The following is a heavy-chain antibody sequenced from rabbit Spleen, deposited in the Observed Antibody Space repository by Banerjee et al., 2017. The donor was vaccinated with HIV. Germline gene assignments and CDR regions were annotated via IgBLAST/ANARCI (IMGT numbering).Heavy chain of an antibody. J-gene: IGHJ4*01. CDR1: GFSFNVNYD. D-gene: IGHD1-1*01. CDR2: IYTGGSGGI. CDR3: VRGASSSGYYSL. V-gene: IGHV1S40*01. Sequence: LVESGGGLVQPGASLTLTCTASGFSFNVNYDMCWVRQAPGKGLEWIGCIYTGGSGGIYYASWARGRLTISKTSSTTVTLQMTSLTAADTATYFCVRGASSSGYYSLWGQGTLVTVS.